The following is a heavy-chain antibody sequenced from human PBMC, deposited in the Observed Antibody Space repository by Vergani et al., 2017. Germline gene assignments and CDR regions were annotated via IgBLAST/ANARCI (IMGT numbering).Heavy chain of an antibody. CDR3: ARDRKAAAGDYYYGMDV. Sequence: EVQLVESGGGLVQPGGSLRLSCAASGFTFSSYSMNWVRQAPGKGLEWVSYISSSSSTIYYADSVKGRFTISRDNAKNSLYLQMNSLRAEDTAVYYCARDRKAAAGDYYYGMDVWGQGTTVTVSS. J-gene: IGHJ6*02. D-gene: IGHD6-13*01. CDR1: GFTFSSYS. CDR2: ISSSSSTI. V-gene: IGHV3-48*04.